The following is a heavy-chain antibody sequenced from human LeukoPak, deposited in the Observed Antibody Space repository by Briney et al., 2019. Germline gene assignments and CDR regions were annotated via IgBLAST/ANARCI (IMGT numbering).Heavy chain of an antibody. CDR3: ARVYGDYTAPFDY. Sequence: SETLSLTCIVSGGSIRSYFWSWIRQPPGKGLEWIGYIYYSGSTSYNPSLKSRVTISVDTSKNQFSLKLSSVTAADTAVYYCARVYGDYTAPFDYWGQGTLVTVSS. V-gene: IGHV4-59*01. CDR2: IYYSGST. CDR1: GGSIRSYF. J-gene: IGHJ4*02. D-gene: IGHD4-17*01.